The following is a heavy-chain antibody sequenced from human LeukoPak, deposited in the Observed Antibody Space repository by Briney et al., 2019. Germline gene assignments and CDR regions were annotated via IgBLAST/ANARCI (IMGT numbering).Heavy chain of an antibody. J-gene: IGHJ4*02. CDR2: IYHSGST. CDR3: AKGTRDGTNSPTPSSPDS. CDR1: GDSINSYY. Sequence: PSETLSLTCTVSGDSINSYYWSWIRQPPGKGLEWIGYIYHSGSTNYNPSLRSRVTISVDTSKNHFSLKLTSVTAADTAVYYCAKGTRDGTNSPTPSSPDSWAQGTLVTFS. D-gene: IGHD5-24*01. V-gene: IGHV4-59*01.